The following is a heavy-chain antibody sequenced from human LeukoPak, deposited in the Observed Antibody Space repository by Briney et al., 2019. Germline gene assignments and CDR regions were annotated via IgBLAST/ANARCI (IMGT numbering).Heavy chain of an antibody. Sequence: GGSLRLSCAASGFTFSSYGMPWVRQAPGKGLEWVAVIWYDGSNKYYADSVKGRFTISRDNSKNTLYLQMNSLRAEDTAVYYCARDPHSSSYFIQYYYGMDVWGQGTTVTVSS. CDR1: GFTFSSYG. D-gene: IGHD6-13*01. CDR2: IWYDGSNK. CDR3: ARDPHSSSYFIQYYYGMDV. J-gene: IGHJ6*02. V-gene: IGHV3-33*01.